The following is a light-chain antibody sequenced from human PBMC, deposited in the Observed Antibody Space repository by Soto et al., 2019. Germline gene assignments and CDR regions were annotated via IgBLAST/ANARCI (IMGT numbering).Light chain of an antibody. Sequence: QSALTQPASVSGSPGQSITISCTGTSSDVGGYNYVSWFQQHPGEAPKLMIYEVSHRPSGVSDRLSGSKSGNTASLTISGLQAEDDADYYCCSFTTSNTWVFGGGTKLTVL. J-gene: IGLJ3*02. V-gene: IGLV2-14*01. CDR2: EVS. CDR3: CSFTTSNTWV. CDR1: SSDVGGYNY.